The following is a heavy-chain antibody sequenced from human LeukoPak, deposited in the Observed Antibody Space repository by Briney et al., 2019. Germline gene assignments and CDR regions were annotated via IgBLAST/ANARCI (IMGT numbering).Heavy chain of an antibody. V-gene: IGHV1-2*02. D-gene: IGHD5-24*01. CDR1: GYTFTGYY. J-gene: IGHJ4*02. CDR3: AREGRDGYNPLDY. Sequence: ASVKVSCKASGYTFTGYYMHWVRQAPGQGLEWMGWINPNSGVTNYAQKFQGRVTMTRDTSISTAYMELSRLRSDDTAVYYCAREGRDGYNPLDYWGQGTLVTVSS. CDR2: INPNSGVT.